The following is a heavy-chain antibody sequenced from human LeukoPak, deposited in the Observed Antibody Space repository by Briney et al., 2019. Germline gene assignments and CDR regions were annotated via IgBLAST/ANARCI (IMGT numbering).Heavy chain of an antibody. J-gene: IGHJ5*02. D-gene: IGHD3-10*01. CDR2: IYYSGST. CDR1: GGSISSSSYY. CDR3: SLVRGVMLGNWFDP. Sequence: PSETLSLTCTVSGGSISSSSYYWGWIRQPPGKGLEWIGSIYYSGSTYYNPSLKSRVTISVDTSKNQFSLKLSSVTAADTAVYYCSLVRGVMLGNWFDPWGQGTLVTVSS. V-gene: IGHV4-39*07.